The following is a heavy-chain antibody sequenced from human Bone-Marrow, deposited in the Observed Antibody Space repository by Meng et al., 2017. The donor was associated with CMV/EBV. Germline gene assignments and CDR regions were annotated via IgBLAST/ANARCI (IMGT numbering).Heavy chain of an antibody. CDR1: GYTFTGYY. CDR3: ARGVKAVAGTNWFDP. V-gene: IGHV1-2*02. Sequence: ASVKVSCKASGYTFTGYYMHWVRQAPGQGLEWMGWINPNSGGTNYAQKFQGRVTMTRGTSISTAFMELSRLRSDDTAVYYCARGVKAVAGTNWFDPWGQGTLVTVSS. D-gene: IGHD6-19*01. J-gene: IGHJ5*02. CDR2: INPNSGGT.